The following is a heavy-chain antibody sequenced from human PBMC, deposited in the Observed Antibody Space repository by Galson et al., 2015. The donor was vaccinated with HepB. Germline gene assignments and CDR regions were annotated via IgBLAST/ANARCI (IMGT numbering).Heavy chain of an antibody. CDR3: ARAGVDYYDSSGSTKFDY. V-gene: IGHV1-18*04. Sequence: SVKVSCKASGYTFTSYGISWVRQAPGQGLEWMGWISAYNGNTNYAQKLQGRVTMTTDTSTSTAYMELRSLRSDDTAVYYCARAGVDYYDSSGSTKFDYWGQGTLVTVSS. J-gene: IGHJ4*02. CDR2: ISAYNGNT. D-gene: IGHD3-22*01. CDR1: GYTFTSYG.